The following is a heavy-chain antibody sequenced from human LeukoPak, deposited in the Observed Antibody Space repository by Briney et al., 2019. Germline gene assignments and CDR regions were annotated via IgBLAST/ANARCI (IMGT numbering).Heavy chain of an antibody. D-gene: IGHD3-3*01. CDR1: GFTFSSYS. J-gene: IGHJ4*02. V-gene: IGHV3-48*01. CDR2: ISSSSSTI. CDR3: ARDSITIFGVINY. Sequence: GGSLRLSCAASGFTFSSYSMNWVRQAPGKGLEWVSYISSSSSTIYYADSLKGRFTISRDNAKNSLYLQMNSLRAEDTAVYYCARDSITIFGVINYWGQGTLVTVSS.